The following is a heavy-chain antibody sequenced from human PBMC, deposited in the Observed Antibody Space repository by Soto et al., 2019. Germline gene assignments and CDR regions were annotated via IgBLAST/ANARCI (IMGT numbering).Heavy chain of an antibody. V-gene: IGHV3-21*01. CDR3: ARDAGGSGWFDP. Sequence: GGSLRLSCAASGFTFSSYSRNWVRQAPGKGLEWVSSISSSSSYIYYADSVKGRFTISRDNAKNSLYLQMNSLRAEDTAVYYCARDAGGSGWFDPWGQGTLVTVYS. CDR2: ISSSSSYI. CDR1: GFTFSSYS. J-gene: IGHJ5*02. D-gene: IGHD1-26*01.